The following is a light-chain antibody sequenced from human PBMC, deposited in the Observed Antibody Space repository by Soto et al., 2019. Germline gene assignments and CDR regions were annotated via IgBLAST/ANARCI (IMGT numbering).Light chain of an antibody. CDR3: MQGTHWPPT. CDR2: KVS. CDR1: ECLVYVDGNTY. Sequence: DVVMTQSPLSLPVTLGQPASISFGSSECLVYVDGNTYVNWFHQRPGQSPRRLIYKVSNRDSGVPDRFSGSGSGTDFTLKISRVEAEDVGVYYCMQGTHWPPTFGQGTRLEIK. V-gene: IGKV2-30*01. J-gene: IGKJ5*01.